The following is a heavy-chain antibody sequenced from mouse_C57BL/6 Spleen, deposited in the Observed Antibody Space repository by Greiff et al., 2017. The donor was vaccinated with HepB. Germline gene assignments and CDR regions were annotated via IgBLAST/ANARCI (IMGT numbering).Heavy chain of an antibody. D-gene: IGHD1-1*01. V-gene: IGHV1-15*01. Sequence: QVQLQQSGAELVRPGASVTLSCKASGYTFTDYEMHWVKQTPVHGLEWIGAIDPETGGTAYNQKFKGKAILTADKSSSTAYMELRSLTSEDSAVYYCTRYGNYGSEFAYWGQGTLVTVSA. CDR1: GYTFTDYE. J-gene: IGHJ3*01. CDR3: TRYGNYGSEFAY. CDR2: IDPETGGT.